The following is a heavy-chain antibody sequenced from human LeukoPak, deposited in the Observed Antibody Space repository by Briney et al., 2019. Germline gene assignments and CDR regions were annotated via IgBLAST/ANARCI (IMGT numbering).Heavy chain of an antibody. D-gene: IGHD1-26*01. CDR3: AKDRSGSYSDAFDI. V-gene: IGHV3-30-3*01. J-gene: IGHJ3*02. Sequence: GGSLRLSCAASGFTFSSYAMHWVRQAPGKGLEWVAVISYDGSNKYYADSVKGRFTISRDNSKNTLYLQMNSLRDEDTAVYYCAKDRSGSYSDAFDIWGQGTMVTVSS. CDR1: GFTFSSYA. CDR2: ISYDGSNK.